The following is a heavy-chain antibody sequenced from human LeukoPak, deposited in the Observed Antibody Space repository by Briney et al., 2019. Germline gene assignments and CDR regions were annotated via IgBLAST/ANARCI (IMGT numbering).Heavy chain of an antibody. J-gene: IGHJ4*02. V-gene: IGHV3-23*01. D-gene: IGHD6-13*01. CDR1: GFTFSSYA. Sequence: GGSLRLSCAASGFTFSSYAMSWVRQAPGKGLEWVSAISGSGGSTYYADSVKGRFTISRNNSKNTLYLQMNSLRAEDTAVYYCAKGKGIAAAGTPFDYWGQGTLVTVSS. CDR2: ISGSGGST. CDR3: AKGKGIAAAGTPFDY.